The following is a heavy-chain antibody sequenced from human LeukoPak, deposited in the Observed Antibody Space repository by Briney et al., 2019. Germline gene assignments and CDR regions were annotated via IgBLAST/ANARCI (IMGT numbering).Heavy chain of an antibody. CDR3: AKGGTGGFDY. CDR1: GYTFTSYY. D-gene: IGHD7-27*01. V-gene: IGHV1-46*01. Sequence: ASVKVSCKASGYTFTSYYMHWVRQAPGQGLEWMGIINPSGGSTSYAQKFQGRVTMTRDTSTSTVYMELSRLKSDDTAVYYCAKGGTGGFDYWGQGTLVTVSS. J-gene: IGHJ4*02. CDR2: INPSGGST.